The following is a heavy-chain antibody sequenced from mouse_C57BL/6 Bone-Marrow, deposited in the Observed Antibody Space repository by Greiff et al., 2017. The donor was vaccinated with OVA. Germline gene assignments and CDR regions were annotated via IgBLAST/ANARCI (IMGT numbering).Heavy chain of an antibody. V-gene: IGHV5-4*01. J-gene: IGHJ3*01. Sequence: EVKLMESGGGLVKPGGSLKLSCAASGFTFSSYAMSWVRQTPQTRLEWVATISDGGSYTYYPDNVKGRFTISRDNATNNLYLQMSHLKSEDTAMYYCARDPTAHEGFAYWGQGTLVTVSA. CDR2: ISDGGSYT. CDR3: ARDPTAHEGFAY. CDR1: GFTFSSYA.